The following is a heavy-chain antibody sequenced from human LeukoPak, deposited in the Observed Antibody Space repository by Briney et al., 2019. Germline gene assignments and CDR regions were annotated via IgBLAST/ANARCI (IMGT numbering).Heavy chain of an antibody. CDR3: ARAPITMIVVVPLDY. J-gene: IGHJ4*02. V-gene: IGHV1-8*01. Sequence: ASVKVSCKASGYTFTSYDINWVRQATGQGLEWMGWMNPNSGNTGYAQKFQGRVTMTRDTSTSTVYMELSSLRSEDTAVYYCARAPITMIVVVPLDYWGQGTLVTVSS. CDR2: MNPNSGNT. CDR1: GYTFTSYD. D-gene: IGHD3-22*01.